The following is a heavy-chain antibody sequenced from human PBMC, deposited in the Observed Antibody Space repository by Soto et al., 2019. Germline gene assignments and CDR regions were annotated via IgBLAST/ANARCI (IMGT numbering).Heavy chain of an antibody. Sequence: GGSLRLSCAASGFTFSSYSMNWVRQAPGKGLEWVSYISSSSSTIYYADSVKGRFTISRDNAKNSLYLQMNSLRAEDTAVYYCARETPYYDFWSGYYLSGSLDAFDIWGQGTMVTVSS. V-gene: IGHV3-48*01. CDR1: GFTFSSYS. CDR2: ISSSSSTI. CDR3: ARETPYYDFWSGYYLSGSLDAFDI. J-gene: IGHJ3*02. D-gene: IGHD3-3*01.